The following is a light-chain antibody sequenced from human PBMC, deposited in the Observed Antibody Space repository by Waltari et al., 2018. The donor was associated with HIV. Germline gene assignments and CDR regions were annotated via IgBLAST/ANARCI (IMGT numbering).Light chain of an antibody. J-gene: IGKJ1*01. CDR1: QSISTK. Sequence: EIVMTQSPTTLSVSPGERATLSCRASQSISTKLAWYQQKPGQAPRLLIYGASTRATGIPARFRGSGSGTEFTVTISRLQSEDFAVYYCQQYNNWPRTFGQGTKVEIK. CDR2: GAS. CDR3: QQYNNWPRT. V-gene: IGKV3-15*01.